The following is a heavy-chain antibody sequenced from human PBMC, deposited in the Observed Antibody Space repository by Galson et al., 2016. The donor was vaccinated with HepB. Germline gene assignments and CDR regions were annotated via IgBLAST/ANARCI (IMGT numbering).Heavy chain of an antibody. Sequence: SLRLSCAVSGFTFSSHWMHWVRQAPGKGLVWVSRINNDGSRTDYADSMKGRFTISRDNAKNTLSLQMDSLGVEDTAVYYCARDTHDYGDSGPDYWGQGTLVTASS. V-gene: IGHV3-74*01. D-gene: IGHD4-17*01. J-gene: IGHJ4*02. CDR3: ARDTHDYGDSGPDY. CDR1: GFTFSSHW. CDR2: INNDGSRT.